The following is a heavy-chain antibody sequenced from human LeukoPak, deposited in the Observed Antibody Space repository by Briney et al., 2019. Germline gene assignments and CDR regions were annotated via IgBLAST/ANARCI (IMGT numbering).Heavy chain of an antibody. CDR2: ISHSGTT. Sequence: GSLRLSCAASGFTFSSYGMSWVRQAPGKGLEWIGSISHSGTTYYNPSLKSRITISHDTSKNQFSLKVNSVTAADTASYYCTREEGGTTVDYWGQGTLVTVSS. J-gene: IGHJ4*02. CDR3: TREEGGTTVDY. CDR1: GFTFSSYG. D-gene: IGHD1-1*01. V-gene: IGHV4-38-2*02.